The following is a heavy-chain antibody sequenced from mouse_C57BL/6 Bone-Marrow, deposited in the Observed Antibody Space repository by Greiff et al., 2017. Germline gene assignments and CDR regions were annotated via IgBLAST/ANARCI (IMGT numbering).Heavy chain of an antibody. V-gene: IGHV1-80*01. CDR2: IYPGDGDT. J-gene: IGHJ2*01. D-gene: IGHD1-1*01. CDR1: GYAFSSYW. CDR3: ARGGNGSSSFDY. Sequence: QVQLQQSGAELVKPGASVKISCKASGYAFSSYWMNWVKQRPGQGLEWIGQIYPGDGDTNYNGKFKGKATLTEDKSSSTAYMQLSSLTSEDSAVYVCARGGNGSSSFDYWGQGTTLTVSS.